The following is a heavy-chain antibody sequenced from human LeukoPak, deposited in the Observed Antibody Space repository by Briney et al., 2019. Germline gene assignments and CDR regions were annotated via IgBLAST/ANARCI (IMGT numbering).Heavy chain of an antibody. V-gene: IGHV1-18*01. D-gene: IGHD7-27*01. Sequence: ASVKVSCKASGYTFTSYGISWVRQAPGQGLEWMGWISAYNGNTNYAQKLQGRVTMTTDTSTSTAYMELRSLRSDDTAVYYCARAGRPAANWGHLYYFDYWGPGTLVTVSS. CDR1: GYTFTSYG. J-gene: IGHJ4*02. CDR2: ISAYNGNT. CDR3: ARAGRPAANWGHLYYFDY.